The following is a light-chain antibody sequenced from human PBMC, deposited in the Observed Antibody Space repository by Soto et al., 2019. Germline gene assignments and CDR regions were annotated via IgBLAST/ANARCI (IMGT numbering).Light chain of an antibody. CDR2: DAP. CDR3: QQYNSYSQT. V-gene: IGKV1-5*01. CDR1: QSISSW. Sequence: DIQMTQSPSTLSASVGDRVTITCRASQSISSWLAWDQQKPGKAPKLLIYDAPSLESGVPSRFSGSGSGTEFTLTISSLQPDDFATYYCQQYNSYSQTFGQGTKVEIK. J-gene: IGKJ1*01.